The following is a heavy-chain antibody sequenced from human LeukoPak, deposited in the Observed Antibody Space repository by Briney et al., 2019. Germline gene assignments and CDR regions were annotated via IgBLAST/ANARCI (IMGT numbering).Heavy chain of an antibody. CDR2: IIPILGIA. CDR1: GYTFTSYG. V-gene: IGHV1-69*04. J-gene: IGHJ4*02. Sequence: SVKVSCKASGYTFTSYGISWVRQAPGQGLEWMGRIIPILGIANYAQKFQGRVTITADKSTSTAYMELSSLRSEDTAVYYCARDSPRRDGYNLLLGDWGQGTLVTVSS. CDR3: ARDSPRRDGYNLLLGD. D-gene: IGHD5-24*01.